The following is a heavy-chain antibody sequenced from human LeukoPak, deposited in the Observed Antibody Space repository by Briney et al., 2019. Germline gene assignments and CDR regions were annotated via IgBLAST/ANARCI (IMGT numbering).Heavy chain of an antibody. Sequence: ASVKVSCTASGYTFTSYAMNWVRQAPGQGLEWMGWINTNTGNPTYAQGFTGRFVFSLDTSVSTAYLQISSLKAEDTAVYYCARDPASESYDFWSGYYTGRNNWFDPWGQGTLVTVSS. V-gene: IGHV7-4-1*02. CDR2: INTNTGNP. CDR1: GYTFTSYA. J-gene: IGHJ5*02. D-gene: IGHD3-3*01. CDR3: ARDPASESYDFWSGYYTGRNNWFDP.